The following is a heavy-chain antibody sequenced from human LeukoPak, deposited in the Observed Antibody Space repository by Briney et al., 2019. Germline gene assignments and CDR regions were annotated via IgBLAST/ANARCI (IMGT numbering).Heavy chain of an antibody. CDR2: IYTSGST. V-gene: IGHV4-4*09. CDR3: ARLSRDGYKIDY. CDR1: GGYISSYY. Sequence: SETLSLTCTVSGGYISSYYWSWIRQPPGKGLEWIGYIYTSGSTNYNPSLKSRVTISVDTSKNQFSLKLSSVTAADTAVYYCARLSRDGYKIDYWGQGTLVTVSS. J-gene: IGHJ4*02. D-gene: IGHD5-24*01.